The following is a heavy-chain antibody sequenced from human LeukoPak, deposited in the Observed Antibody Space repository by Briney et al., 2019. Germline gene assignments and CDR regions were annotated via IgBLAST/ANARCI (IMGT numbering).Heavy chain of an antibody. D-gene: IGHD6-19*01. CDR1: GFIFSSYG. J-gene: IGHJ5*02. CDR2: IWYDGSRK. Sequence: GGSLRLSCAASGFIFSSYGMHWVRQAPGKGLEWVALIWYDGSRKFYADSVKGRFTISRDDSKNTLYLQMKSLRVEDTAVYFCARDRGGLAVAGRFDPWGQGTLVTVSS. V-gene: IGHV3-33*01. CDR3: ARDRGGLAVAGRFDP.